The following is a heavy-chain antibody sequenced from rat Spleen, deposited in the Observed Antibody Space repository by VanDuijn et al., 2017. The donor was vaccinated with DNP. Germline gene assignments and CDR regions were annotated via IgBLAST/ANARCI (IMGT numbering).Heavy chain of an antibody. V-gene: IGHV2S12*01. CDR3: TVGMHY. D-gene: IGHD1-1*01. J-gene: IGHJ2*01. CDR2: ISSGGNT. CDR1: GFSLTTNG. Sequence: QVQLKESGPGLVQPSQTLSLTCTVSGFSLTTNGISWVRQFPGKGLEWIAAISSGGNTYYNSALKSRLSISRDTSKSQVFLRMNSLQTEDTATYFCTVGMHYWGQGVMVTVSS.